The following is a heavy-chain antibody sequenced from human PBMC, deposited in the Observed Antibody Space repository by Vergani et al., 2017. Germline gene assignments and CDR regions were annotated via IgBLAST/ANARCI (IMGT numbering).Heavy chain of an antibody. CDR1: GFSLNTRGVS. CDR2: IYWNDDQ. Sequence: QITLKESGPTLVKPTQTLTLTCTFSGFSLNTRGVSVAWIRQPPGKALDWLALIYWNDDQHYSPSLNNRVTITKETSKNQVVLTMTNMDYVDTGTYYCVYRKTECGTTGXFYPFYYYDYMDVWGKGTTVTVSS. J-gene: IGHJ6*03. V-gene: IGHV2-5*04. CDR3: VYRKTECGTTGXFYPFYYYDYMDV. D-gene: IGHD1-7*01.